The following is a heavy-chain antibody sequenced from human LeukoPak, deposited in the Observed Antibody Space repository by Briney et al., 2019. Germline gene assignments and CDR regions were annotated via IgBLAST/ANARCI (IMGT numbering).Heavy chain of an antibody. CDR2: IRYDGSNK. J-gene: IGHJ6*03. CDR1: GFTFSSYG. V-gene: IGHV3-30*02. CDR3: AKDPVLRGYYYYYYMDV. D-gene: IGHD3-3*01. Sequence: GGSLRLSCAASGFTFSSYGMHWVRQAPGKGLEWVAFIRYDGSNKYYADSVKGRFTISRDNSKNTLYVQMNSLRAEDTAVYYCAKDPVLRGYYYYYYMDVWGKGTTVTVSS.